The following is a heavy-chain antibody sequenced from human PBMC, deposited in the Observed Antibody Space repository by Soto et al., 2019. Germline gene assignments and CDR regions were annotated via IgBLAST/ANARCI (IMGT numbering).Heavy chain of an antibody. CDR2: ISSDGSNK. CDR3: LIDATAMDFLDD. D-gene: IGHD5-18*01. J-gene: IGHJ4*02. CDR1: GFTLSSSA. Sequence: RLYCAASGFTLSSSAMHWVRPAPGKGLEWVAVISSDGSNKYYADSVKGRFTISRDNSKNALYLQMNSLRAEDTAVYYGLIDATAMDFLDDWGQGPLDTLA. V-gene: IGHV3-30-3*01.